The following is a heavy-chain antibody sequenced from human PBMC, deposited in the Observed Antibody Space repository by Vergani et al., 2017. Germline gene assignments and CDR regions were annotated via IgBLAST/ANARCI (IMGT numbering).Heavy chain of an antibody. Sequence: EVQSLQSEGAVVQPGGSLRLSCVASGFPFSSHAMCWVLQGHGQGLEWVSSIKNTGDSTHYADSVKGRFTISRDNSKNTLYLQMNSLRFEDTGVYYCVRGSGNNNGGQGTLVTVSS. V-gene: IGHV3-23*01. CDR1: GFPFSSHA. J-gene: IGHJ4*02. CDR2: IKNTGDST. D-gene: IGHD1/OR15-1a*01. CDR3: VRGSGNNN.